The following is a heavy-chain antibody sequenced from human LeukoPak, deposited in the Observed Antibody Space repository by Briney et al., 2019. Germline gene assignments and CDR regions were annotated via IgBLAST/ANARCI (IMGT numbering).Heavy chain of an antibody. CDR2: ISYDGSDK. D-gene: IGHD6-19*01. CDR3: AKDVSTGWSFDS. J-gene: IGHJ4*02. CDR1: GFTYNNYG. V-gene: IGHV3-30*02. Sequence: GGSLRLSCAASGFTYNNYGMHWVRQAPGKGLVWVRFISYDGSDKSYADSVKGRFIISRDNSKKTLYVQMNSLTTDDTAVYYCAKDVSTGWSFDSWGQGTLVTVSS.